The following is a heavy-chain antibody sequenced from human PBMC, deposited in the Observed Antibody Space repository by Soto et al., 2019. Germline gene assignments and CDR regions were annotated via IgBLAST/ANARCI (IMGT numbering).Heavy chain of an antibody. Sequence: ASVKVSCKASGYTFTGFYLHWVRQAPGQGLEWMGWINPYSGGRRYAEKFHGRVSMSRDTSITTAFMELSGVTTDDTGVYWWGRSEYYDFWIGSYWGQGTPVTVSS. J-gene: IGHJ4*02. V-gene: IGHV1-2*02. D-gene: IGHD3-3*01. CDR1: GYTFTGFY. CDR3: GRSEYYDFWIGSY. CDR2: INPYSGGR.